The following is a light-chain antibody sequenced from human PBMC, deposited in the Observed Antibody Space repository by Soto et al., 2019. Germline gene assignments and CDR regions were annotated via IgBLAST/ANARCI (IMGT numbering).Light chain of an antibody. Sequence: EIVLTQSPGILSLSPGERASLSCRASQSVSSNYLAWYQQKPGQAPRRLIYGASSRATGIPDRFSGSGSGTDFTLTVSRLEPEDFAVYYCQQYGSSPLTCGGGPRVQIK. CDR1: QSVSSNY. CDR3: QQYGSSPLT. V-gene: IGKV3-20*01. CDR2: GAS. J-gene: IGKJ4*01.